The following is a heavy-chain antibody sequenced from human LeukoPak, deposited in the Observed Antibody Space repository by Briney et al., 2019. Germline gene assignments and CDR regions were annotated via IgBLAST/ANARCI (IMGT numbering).Heavy chain of an antibody. CDR1: GGTFSSYA. CDR3: ARFIALRAAGGPLDY. D-gene: IGHD6-13*01. CDR2: IIPIFGTA. Sequence: SVKVSCKASGGTFSSYAISWVRQAPGQGLEWMGGIIPIFGTANYAQRFQGRVTITADESTSTAYMELSSLRSEDTAVYYCARFIALRAAGGPLDYWGQGTLVTVSS. V-gene: IGHV1-69*13. J-gene: IGHJ4*02.